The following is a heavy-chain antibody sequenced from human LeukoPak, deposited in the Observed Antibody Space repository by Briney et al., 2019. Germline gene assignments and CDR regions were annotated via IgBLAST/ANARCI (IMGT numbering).Heavy chain of an antibody. CDR1: GFTFSNYW. CDR3: ASTIATRYFDY. CDR2: IKEDGSEK. Sequence: GGSLRLSCVASGFTFSNYWMSWVRQAPGKGLEWVANIKEDGSEKYYVDSVKGRFTISRDNAKNSLYLQMNSLRAEDTAVYYCASTIATRYFDYWGQGTLVTVSS. V-gene: IGHV3-7*03. J-gene: IGHJ4*02. D-gene: IGHD6-6*01.